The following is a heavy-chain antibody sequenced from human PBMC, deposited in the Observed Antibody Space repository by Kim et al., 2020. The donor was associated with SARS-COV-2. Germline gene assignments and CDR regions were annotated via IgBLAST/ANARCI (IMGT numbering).Heavy chain of an antibody. J-gene: IGHJ6*02. CDR3: ARDRSSSVVADV. D-gene: IGHD2-15*01. V-gene: IGHV3-49*03. CDR1: GFTLDDYA. CDR2: VRTETYRATT. Sequence: GGSLRLSCSASGFTLDDYALTWYRQAPGQRLEWVGFVRTETYRATTRYAASVEGRFTISRDDSNSIAYLQMDSLKIADTAVYYCARDRSSSVVADVWGQGTTVTVPS.